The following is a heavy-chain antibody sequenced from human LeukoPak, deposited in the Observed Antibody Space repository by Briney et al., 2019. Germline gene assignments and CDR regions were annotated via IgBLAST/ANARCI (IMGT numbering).Heavy chain of an antibody. CDR2: IYYSGSS. V-gene: IGHV4-59*01. CDR1: GGPISSYY. D-gene: IGHD4-23*01. CDR3: ARAFRGGKPLYYYYYIDV. Sequence: SETLSLTCTVSGGPISSYYWSWIRQPPGRALEWIGYIYYSGSSSYNPSLKSRVTLSVDTSKNQFSLRLSSVTAADTAVYYCARAFRGGKPLYYYYYIDVWGKGTTVTVSS. J-gene: IGHJ6*03.